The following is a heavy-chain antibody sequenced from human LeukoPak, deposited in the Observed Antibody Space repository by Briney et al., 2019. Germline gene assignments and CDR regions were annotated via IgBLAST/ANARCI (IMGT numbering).Heavy chain of an antibody. V-gene: IGHV3-30-3*01. CDR3: ARGVVATFFDY. D-gene: IGHD2-15*01. CDR1: GFTFSSCA. Sequence: PGRSLRLSCAASGFTFSSCAMHWVRQAPGKGLEWVAVISYDGSNKYYADSVKGRFTISRDNSKNTLYLQMNSLRAEDTAVYYCARGVVATFFDYWGQGTLVTVSS. J-gene: IGHJ4*02. CDR2: ISYDGSNK.